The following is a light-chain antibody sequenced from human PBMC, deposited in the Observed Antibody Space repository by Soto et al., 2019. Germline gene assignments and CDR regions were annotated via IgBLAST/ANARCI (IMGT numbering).Light chain of an antibody. CDR1: QSVASTY. V-gene: IGKV3-20*01. J-gene: IGKJ1*01. CDR3: QQFGSTPWT. Sequence: EIVLTQSPGTLSLFPGESATLSCRASQSVASTYLAWYQQKPGQAPRLLSRATGVPDRFRDSGSGTDFTLTISGLEPEDFAVYYCQQFGSTPWTFGQGTKVEIK.